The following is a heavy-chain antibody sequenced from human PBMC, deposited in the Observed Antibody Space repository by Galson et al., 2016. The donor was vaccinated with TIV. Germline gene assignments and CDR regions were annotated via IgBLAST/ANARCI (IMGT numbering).Heavy chain of an antibody. D-gene: IGHD2-21*02. J-gene: IGHJ5*02. CDR1: GYPFTGWY. CDR2: INPNTGAT. V-gene: IGHV1-2*02. Sequence: SVKVSCKASGYPFTGWYIHWVRQAPGQGLEWLGWINPNTGATNYAQKFQGRVTLTRDTSSTTAYLELRSLRSDDTAIYFCARNENGDLDHWVQGTLVTVSA. CDR3: ARNENGDLDH.